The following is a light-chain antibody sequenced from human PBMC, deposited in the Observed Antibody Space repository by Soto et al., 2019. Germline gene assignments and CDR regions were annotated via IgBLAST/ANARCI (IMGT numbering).Light chain of an antibody. V-gene: IGLV2-14*03. CDR2: DVS. CDR1: SGDVGSYNY. J-gene: IGLJ2*01. CDR3: SSYTTSNTLV. Sequence: QSALTQPASVSGSPGQSITISCTGTSGDVGSYNYVSWYQQHPGKAPKLMIYDVSDRPSGVSNRFSGSKSGNTASLTISGLQDDDEANYYCSSYTTSNTLVFGGGTKVTVL.